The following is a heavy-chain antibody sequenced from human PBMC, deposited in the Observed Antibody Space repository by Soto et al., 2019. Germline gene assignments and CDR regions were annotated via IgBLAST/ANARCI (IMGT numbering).Heavy chain of an antibody. CDR1: GGSISSYY. D-gene: IGHD3-16*02. V-gene: IGHV4-4*07. CDR3: ARNDKVWGSYRRTSYYFDY. CDR2: IYTSGST. J-gene: IGHJ4*02. Sequence: SETLSLTCTVSGGSISSYYWSWIRQPAGKGLEWIGRIYTSGSTNYNPSLKSRVTMSVDTSKNQFSLKLSSVTAADTAVYYCARNDKVWGSYRRTSYYFDYWGQGTLVTVSS.